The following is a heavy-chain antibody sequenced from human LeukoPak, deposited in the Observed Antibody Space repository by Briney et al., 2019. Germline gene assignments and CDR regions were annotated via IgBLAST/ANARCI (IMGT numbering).Heavy chain of an antibody. Sequence: KTSETLSLTCAVSGYSISNGYYWIWIRQPPGRGLEWIGSLYHSDSAYYNTSLTSRVSMSVDTSKNQFSLTLSFVTAADTAVYYCARQHDSYYYYYIDVWGSGTTVTVSS. V-gene: IGHV4-38-2*01. CDR1: GYSISNGYY. CDR2: LYHSDSA. J-gene: IGHJ6*03. CDR3: ARQHDSYYYYYIDV.